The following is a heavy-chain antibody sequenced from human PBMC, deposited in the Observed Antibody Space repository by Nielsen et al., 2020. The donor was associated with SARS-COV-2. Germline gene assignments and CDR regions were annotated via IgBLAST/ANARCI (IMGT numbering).Heavy chain of an antibody. CDR1: GFRFNVYS. CDR3: ARTYYDILKWFDP. Sequence: GESLKISCAASGFRFNVYSMSWVRQAPGKGPEWLSYISRTSDTKYYADSVKGRFTISRDNAKNSLYLQMNSLRAEDTAIYYCARTYYDILKWFDPWGQGTLVTVSS. J-gene: IGHJ5*02. D-gene: IGHD3-9*01. CDR2: ISRTSDTK. V-gene: IGHV3-48*04.